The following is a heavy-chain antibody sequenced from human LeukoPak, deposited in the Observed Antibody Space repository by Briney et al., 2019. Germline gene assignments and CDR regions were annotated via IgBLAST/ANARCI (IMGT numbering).Heavy chain of an antibody. Sequence: GGSLRLSCAASGFTFSNHNMNWVRQAPGKGLEWVSSISSSSTYIYYADSVKGRFTISRDNAKKSLYLQMDSLRAEDTAVYYCARGHRYYYYGMDVWGQGTTVTVSS. CDR1: GFTFSNHN. V-gene: IGHV3-21*01. J-gene: IGHJ6*02. CDR2: ISSSSTYI. CDR3: ARGHRYYYYGMDV.